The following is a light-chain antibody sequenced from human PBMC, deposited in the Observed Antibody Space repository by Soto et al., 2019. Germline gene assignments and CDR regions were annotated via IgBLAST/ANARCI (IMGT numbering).Light chain of an antibody. V-gene: IGKV1-39*01. Sequence: DIQMTQSPSTLSASVGVRVTITFGASQNINNYLNWYQQKPGKAPKLLIYGASSLQSGVSSRFSCRVSGTDYTLIISSLHPQDFATYYRQQSYDCPPPFGGRAKV. J-gene: IGKJ4*01. CDR2: GAS. CDR3: QQSYDCPPP. CDR1: QNINNY.